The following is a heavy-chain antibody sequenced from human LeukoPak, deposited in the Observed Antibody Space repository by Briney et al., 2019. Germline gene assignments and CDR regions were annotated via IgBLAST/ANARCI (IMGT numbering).Heavy chain of an antibody. D-gene: IGHD3-10*01. V-gene: IGHV1-2*02. CDR2: INPNSGGT. Sequence: ASVKVSCKASGYTFTGYYMHWVRQAPGQGLEWMGWINPNSGGTNYAQKFQGRVTMTRDTSISTAYMELSRLRSDDTAVYYCATSPLWFGELYSDYWGQGTLVTVSS. J-gene: IGHJ4*02. CDR1: GYTFTGYY. CDR3: ATSPLWFGELYSDY.